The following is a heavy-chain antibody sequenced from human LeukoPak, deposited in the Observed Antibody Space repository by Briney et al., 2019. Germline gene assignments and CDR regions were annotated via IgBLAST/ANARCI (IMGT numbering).Heavy chain of an antibody. J-gene: IGHJ3*02. V-gene: IGHV3-30-3*01. Sequence: GRPLRLSCAASGFTFSSYAMHWVRQAPGKGLEWVAVISYDGSNKYYADSVKGRFTISRDNSKNTLYLQMNSLRAEDTAVYYCARDRGSGWYTGAFDIWGQGTMVTVSS. CDR1: GFTFSSYA. CDR2: ISYDGSNK. D-gene: IGHD6-19*01. CDR3: ARDRGSGWYTGAFDI.